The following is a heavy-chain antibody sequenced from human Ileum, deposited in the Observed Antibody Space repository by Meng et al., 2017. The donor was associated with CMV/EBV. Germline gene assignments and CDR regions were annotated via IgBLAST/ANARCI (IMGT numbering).Heavy chain of an antibody. CDR2: ISGSGENI. CDR3: ARQGAMVRGVVIHYYYAMDV. CDR1: GFIFSSHE. D-gene: IGHD3-10*01. J-gene: IGHJ6*02. V-gene: IGHV3-48*03. Sequence: GGSLRLSCAASGFIFSSHEMNWVRQAPGKGLEWVSYISGSGENIDYADSVRGRFSISSDNAKNLLHLEMNSLTAEDTAVYYCARQGAMVRGVVIHYYYAMDVWGQGTTVTVSS.